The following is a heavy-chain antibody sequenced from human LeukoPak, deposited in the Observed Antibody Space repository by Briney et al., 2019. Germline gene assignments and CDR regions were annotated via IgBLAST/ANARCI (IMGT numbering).Heavy chain of an antibody. CDR3: ASIDYDY. CDR2: ISSSGNTM. Sequence: GGSLRLSCAASGFNFGDHRMNWVRQTPGKGLEWLSHISSSGNTMFYAESVKGRFTISRDNAKNSMYPQMNSLRVEDTAMYYCASIDYDYWGQGTLVTVSS. CDR1: GFNFGDHR. J-gene: IGHJ4*02. V-gene: IGHV3-48*04. D-gene: IGHD3-16*02.